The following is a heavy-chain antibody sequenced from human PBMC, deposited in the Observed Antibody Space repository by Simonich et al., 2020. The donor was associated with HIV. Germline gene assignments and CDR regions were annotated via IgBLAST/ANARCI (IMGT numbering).Heavy chain of an antibody. CDR3: ASCGYDFWSGYYTSPDY. CDR1: GGSISRSSYY. J-gene: IGHJ4*02. V-gene: IGHV4-39*01. Sequence: QLQLQESGPGLVKPSETLSLPCTVSGGSISRSSYYWGWIRQPPGKGLEWIGSFDYRWSTDYNPALKSRVTISVETSKNQCALKLSSVTAADTAVYYCASCGYDFWSGYYTSPDYWGQGTLVTVSS. CDR2: FDYRWST. D-gene: IGHD3-3*01.